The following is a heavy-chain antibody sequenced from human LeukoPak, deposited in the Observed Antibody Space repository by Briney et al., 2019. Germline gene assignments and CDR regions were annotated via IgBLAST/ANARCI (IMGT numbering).Heavy chain of an antibody. D-gene: IGHD1-26*01. J-gene: IGHJ4*02. V-gene: IGHV4-39*07. CDR1: GGSISSSSYY. Sequence: SETLSLTCTVSGGSISSSSYYWGWIRQPPGKGLEWIGSIYYSGSTNYNPSLKSRVTISVDTSKNQFSLKLSSVTAADTAVYYCARDGGATPGYFDYWGQGTLVTVPS. CDR2: IYYSGST. CDR3: ARDGGATPGYFDY.